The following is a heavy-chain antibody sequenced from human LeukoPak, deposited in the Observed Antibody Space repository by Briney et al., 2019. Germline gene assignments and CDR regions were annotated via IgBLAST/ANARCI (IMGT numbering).Heavy chain of an antibody. Sequence: PGGSLRLSCAASGFTFDDYGISWGRQALGEGLEWVSGITGDGGRTGYADSVKGRVTISRDNAKNSLYLKMNRLRAEDTTVYYCAREKQLERLAFGKEGSAFDFWAQGTLVTVSS. CDR3: AREKQLERLAFGKEGSAFDF. V-gene: IGHV3-20*04. CDR1: GFTFDDYG. CDR2: ITGDGGRT. D-gene: IGHD1-1*01. J-gene: IGHJ4*02.